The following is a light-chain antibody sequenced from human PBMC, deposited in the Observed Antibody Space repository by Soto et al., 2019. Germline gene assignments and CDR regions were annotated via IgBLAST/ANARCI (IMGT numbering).Light chain of an antibody. CDR1: QNISRW. CDR2: DGS. J-gene: IGKJ1*01. CDR3: QEYSNGWR. V-gene: IGKV1-5*01. Sequence: DIQMTQSPSTLSAFVGDRVSITCRASQNISRWLAWYQQKPGKAAKLLIYDGSTLESGVPSRFSGSGSGTEFILTISSLQPDDFASFYCQEYSNGWRFGQGTKVEIK.